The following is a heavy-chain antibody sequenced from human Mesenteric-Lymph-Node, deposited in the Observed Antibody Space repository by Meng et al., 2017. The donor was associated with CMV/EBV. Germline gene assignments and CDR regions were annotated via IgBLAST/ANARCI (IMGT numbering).Heavy chain of an antibody. CDR3: VKDFLGAGDF. J-gene: IGHJ4*02. V-gene: IGHV3-72*01. CDR2: IRNKAATYTT. D-gene: IGHD2-15*01. Sequence: GESLKISCAASGFSFSDTFMDWFRQAPGKGLECVGRIRNKAATYTTEYAASVRGRFTISRDDSKNSLYLQMSSLKIEDTAVYYCVKDFLGAGDFWGQGTPVTVSS. CDR1: GFSFSDTF.